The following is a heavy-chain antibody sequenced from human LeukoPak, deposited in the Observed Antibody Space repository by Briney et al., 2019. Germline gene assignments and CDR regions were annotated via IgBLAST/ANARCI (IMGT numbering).Heavy chain of an antibody. Sequence: ASVKVSCKASGYTFTDYYMHWVRQAPGQGFEWMGWINPNDGDTNCAQKFQGRVTMTRDTSISTAHMEVSRLRSDDTAVYYCARANFLYCSSSTCLFDYWAREPWLPSRQ. CDR2: INPNDGDT. J-gene: IGHJ4*02. V-gene: IGHV1-2*02. CDR3: ARANFLYCSSSTCLFDY. D-gene: IGHD2-2*01. CDR1: GYTFTDYY.